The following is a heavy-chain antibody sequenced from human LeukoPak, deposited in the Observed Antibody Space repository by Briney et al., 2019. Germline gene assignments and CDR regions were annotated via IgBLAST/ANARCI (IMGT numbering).Heavy chain of an antibody. CDR2: IRSKAYGGTT. D-gene: IGHD3-10*01. Sequence: PGGSLRLSCAASGFTFSDHHMDWVRQAPGKGLEWVGFIRSKAYGGTTEYAASVKGRFTISRDDSKSIAYLQMNSLKTEDTAVYYCTRDIDYYGSGSYLADYWGQGTLVTVSS. CDR1: GFTFSDHH. CDR3: TRDIDYYGSGSYLADY. V-gene: IGHV3-49*04. J-gene: IGHJ4*02.